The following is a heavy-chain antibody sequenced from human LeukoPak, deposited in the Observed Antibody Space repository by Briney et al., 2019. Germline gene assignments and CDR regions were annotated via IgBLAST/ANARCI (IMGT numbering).Heavy chain of an antibody. D-gene: IGHD6-13*01. Sequence: PSETLSLTCTVSGDSISTYYWNWIRQPPGKGLEWIGYIYYSGSTNYNPSLKSRVTISVDTSKNQFSLKLSSVTAADTAVYYCAREGRYSSSWFPFDYWGQGTLVTVSS. CDR3: AREGRYSSSWFPFDY. V-gene: IGHV4-59*01. CDR1: GDSISTYY. CDR2: IYYSGST. J-gene: IGHJ4*02.